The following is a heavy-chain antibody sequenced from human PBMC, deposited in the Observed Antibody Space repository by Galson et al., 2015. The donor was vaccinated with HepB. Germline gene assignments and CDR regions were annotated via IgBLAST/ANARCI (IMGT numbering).Heavy chain of an antibody. CDR3: ARFGYYDSSDYYYVDDY. CDR1: EDIFTGYH. V-gene: IGHV1-2*02. Sequence: SVKVSCKASEDIFTGYHINWVRQAPGQGLEWMGWINPNSGATNYAQKFQGSVTMTRDTSISTAYMELSRLRSDDTAVYYCARFGYYDSSDYYYVDDYWGQGTLVTVSS. J-gene: IGHJ4*02. D-gene: IGHD3-22*01. CDR2: INPNSGAT.